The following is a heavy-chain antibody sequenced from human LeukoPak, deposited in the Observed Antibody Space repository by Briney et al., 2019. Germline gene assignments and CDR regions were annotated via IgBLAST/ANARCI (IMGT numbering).Heavy chain of an antibody. CDR2: ISGSGGST. V-gene: IGHV3-23*01. CDR1: GFTFSSYG. CDR3: AKDRAAAAGYYFDY. D-gene: IGHD6-13*01. Sequence: GGSLRLSCAASGFTFSSYGMSWVRQAPGKRLEWVSAISGSGGSTYYADSVKGRFTISRDNSKNTLYLQMNSLRVEDTAVYYCAKDRAAAAGYYFDYWGQGTLVTVSS. J-gene: IGHJ4*02.